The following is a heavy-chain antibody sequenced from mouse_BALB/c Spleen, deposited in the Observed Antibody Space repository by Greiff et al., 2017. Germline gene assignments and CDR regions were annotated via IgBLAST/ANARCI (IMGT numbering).Heavy chain of an antibody. Sequence: EVKLQESGPGLVKPSQSLSLTCTVTGYSITSDYAWNWIRQFPGNKLEWMGYISYSGSTSYNPSLKSRISITRDTSKNQFFLQLNSVTTEDTATYYCARFGDYVYYAMDYWGQGTSVTVSS. D-gene: IGHD2-4*01. CDR3: ARFGDYVYYAMDY. J-gene: IGHJ4*01. V-gene: IGHV3-2*02. CDR1: GYSITSDYA. CDR2: ISYSGST.